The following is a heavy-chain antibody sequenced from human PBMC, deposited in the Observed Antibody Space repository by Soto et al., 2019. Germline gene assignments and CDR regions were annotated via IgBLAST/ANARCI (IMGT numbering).Heavy chain of an antibody. V-gene: IGHV1-69*02. CDR3: ARGGVAGFDY. CDR1: GGTFSSHT. D-gene: IGHD6-19*01. Sequence: QVQLVQSGAEVKKPGSSVKVSCKASGGTFSSHTVSWVRQVPGQGLEWMGRIIPILGIANYAQKFQGGVTITADKSTSTAYMELSSLRSEDTAVYYCARGGVAGFDYWGQGTLVTVSS. J-gene: IGHJ4*02. CDR2: IIPILGIA.